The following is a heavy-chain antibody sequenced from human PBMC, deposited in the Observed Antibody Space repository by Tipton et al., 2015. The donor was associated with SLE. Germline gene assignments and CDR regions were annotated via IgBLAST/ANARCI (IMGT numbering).Heavy chain of an antibody. D-gene: IGHD3-10*01. CDR2: IIPIFGRT. J-gene: IGHJ4*02. V-gene: IGHV1-69*01. CDR3: AYLISQYSVSGIYPRDYYFDY. Sequence: QVQLVQSGAEVKKPGSSVKVSCKASGGTSSTYAINWVRQAPGQGLEWMGGIIPIFGRTNYAQKFQGRVTITTDESRSTAYMDLSSLRSEDTAVYYCAYLISQYSVSGIYPRDYYFDYWGQGTLVTVSS. CDR1: GGTSSTYA.